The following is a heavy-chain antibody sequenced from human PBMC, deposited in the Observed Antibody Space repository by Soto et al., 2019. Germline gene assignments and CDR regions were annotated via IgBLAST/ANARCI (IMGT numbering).Heavy chain of an antibody. Sequence: SVKVSCKASGGTFSSYAISWVRQAPGQGLEWMGGIIPIFGTANYAQKFQGRVTITADESTSTAYMELSSLRSEDTAVYYCARPAQDIVATALAYWGQGTLVTVSS. CDR2: IIPIFGTA. CDR1: GGTFSSYA. J-gene: IGHJ4*02. CDR3: ARPAQDIVATALAY. V-gene: IGHV1-69*13. D-gene: IGHD5-12*01.